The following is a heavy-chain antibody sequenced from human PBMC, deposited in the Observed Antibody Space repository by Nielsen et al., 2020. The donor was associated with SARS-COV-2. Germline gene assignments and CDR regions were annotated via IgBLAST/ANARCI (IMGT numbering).Heavy chain of an antibody. J-gene: IGHJ4*02. CDR2: IYYSGST. V-gene: IGHV4-31*03. CDR1: GGSISSGGYY. CDR3: ARADGCSGGSCYSGFLPY. D-gene: IGHD2-15*01. Sequence: SETLSLTCTVSGGSISSGGYYWSWIRQHPGKGLEWIGYIYYSGSTYYNPSLTSRVTISVDTSKNQFSLKLSSVTAADTAVYYCARADGCSGGSCYSGFLPYWGQGTLVTVSS.